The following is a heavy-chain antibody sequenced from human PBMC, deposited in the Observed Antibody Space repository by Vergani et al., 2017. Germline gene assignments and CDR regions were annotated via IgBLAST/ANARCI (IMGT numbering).Heavy chain of an antibody. J-gene: IGHJ3*02. Sequence: QVQLVQSGAEVKKPGASVKVSCKASGYTFTGYYMHWVRQAPGQGLEWMGWINPNSGGTNYAQKFQGRVTMTRDTSISTAYMELSRLRSDDTAVYYCARDRGGYFDWLVRHDAFDIWGQGTMVTVSS. CDR3: ARDRGGYFDWLVRHDAFDI. CDR2: INPNSGGT. D-gene: IGHD3-9*01. V-gene: IGHV1-2*02. CDR1: GYTFTGYY.